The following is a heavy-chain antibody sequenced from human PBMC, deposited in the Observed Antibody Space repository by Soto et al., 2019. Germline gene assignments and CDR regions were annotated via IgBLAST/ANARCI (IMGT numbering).Heavy chain of an antibody. V-gene: IGHV3-30*18. CDR2: ISYDGSNK. CDR1: GFTFSSYG. D-gene: IGHD3-22*01. CDR3: AKEDYDSSGYYLFDY. J-gene: IGHJ4*02. Sequence: GGSLRLSCAASGFTFSSYGMHWVRQSPGKGLEWVAVISYDGSNKYYADSVKGRFTISRDNSKNTLYLQMNSLRAEDTAVYYCAKEDYDSSGYYLFDYWGQGTLVTVSS.